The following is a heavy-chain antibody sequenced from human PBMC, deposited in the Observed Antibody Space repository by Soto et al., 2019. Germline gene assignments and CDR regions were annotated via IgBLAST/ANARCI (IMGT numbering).Heavy chain of an antibody. CDR1: GGTFRRDA. CDR3: VRDSTT. V-gene: IGHV1-69*01. D-gene: IGHD1-1*01. Sequence: QVQLVQSGAEVKKPGSSVKVSCKAAGGTFRRDAFSWVRQAPGQGLGWMGGILPMFSTGNYAQRFQDRVTITADESTSTVYMDLSILRTEDTAMYYCVRDSTTWGQGTLVTVSS. J-gene: IGHJ4*02. CDR2: ILPMFSTG.